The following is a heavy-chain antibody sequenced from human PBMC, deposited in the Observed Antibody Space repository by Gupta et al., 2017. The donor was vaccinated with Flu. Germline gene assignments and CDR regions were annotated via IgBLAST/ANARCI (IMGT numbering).Heavy chain of an antibody. D-gene: IGHD6-19*01. CDR2: ISGSGGST. V-gene: IGHV3-23*01. Sequence: EVQLLESGGGLVQPGGSLRLSCAASGFTFSSYAMSWVRQAPGKGLEWVSAISGSGGSTYYADSVKGRFTISRDNSKNTLYLQMNSLRAEDTAVYYCAKDPYSSGWYVPRYFDYWGQGTLVTVSS. J-gene: IGHJ4*02. CDR3: AKDPYSSGWYVPRYFDY. CDR1: GFTFSSYA.